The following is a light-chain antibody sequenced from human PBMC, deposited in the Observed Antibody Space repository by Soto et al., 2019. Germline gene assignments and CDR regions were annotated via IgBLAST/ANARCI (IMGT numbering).Light chain of an antibody. Sequence: QSVLTQPRSVSGSPGLSVTISCTGTHIDVGDNDYVSWYQQHPGKAPQLMIYDVTKRPSGVPDRFSGSKSGNTASLTISGLQAEDEADYYCYSYTTSSTYVFGTGTKVTVL. J-gene: IGLJ1*01. CDR3: YSYTTSSTYV. CDR2: DVT. V-gene: IGLV2-11*01. CDR1: HIDVGDNDY.